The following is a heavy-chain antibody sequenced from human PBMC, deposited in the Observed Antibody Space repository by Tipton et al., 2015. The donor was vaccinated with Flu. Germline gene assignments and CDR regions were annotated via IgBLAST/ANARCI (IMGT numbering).Heavy chain of an antibody. D-gene: IGHD6-19*01. J-gene: IGHJ5*02. Sequence: LRLSCAVSGYSISSGYYWGWIWQPPGKGLEWIGSIYHSGSTYYNPSLKSRVTISVDTSKNQFSLKLSSVTAADTAVYYCAPAIAVAGMWFDPWGQGTLVTVSS. CDR3: APAIAVAGMWFDP. CDR1: GYSISSGYY. V-gene: IGHV4-38-2*01. CDR2: IYHSGST.